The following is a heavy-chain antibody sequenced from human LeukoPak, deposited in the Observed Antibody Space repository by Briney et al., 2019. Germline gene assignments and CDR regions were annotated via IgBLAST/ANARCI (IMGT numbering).Heavy chain of an antibody. CDR1: GFTFSSYA. V-gene: IGHV3-30-3*01. Sequence: GGSLRLSCAASGFTFSSYAMHWVRQAPGKGLEWVAVISYDGSNKYYADSVKGRFTISRDNSKNTLYLQMNSLRAEDTAVYYCARDWVEGRAAAGKGLDHDAFDIWGQGTMVTVSS. D-gene: IGHD6-13*01. CDR2: ISYDGSNK. CDR3: ARDWVEGRAAAGKGLDHDAFDI. J-gene: IGHJ3*02.